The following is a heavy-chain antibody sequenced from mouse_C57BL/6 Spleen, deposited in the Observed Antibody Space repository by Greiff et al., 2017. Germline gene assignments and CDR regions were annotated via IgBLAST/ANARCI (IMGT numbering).Heavy chain of an antibody. CDR3: GRRGDYDREDYFDY. CDR2: IYPAGGST. Sequence: VQLEEPGADLVQPGASLKLSCKASGYTFTSYWMTWVHQTPGQGLEWIGDIYPAGGSTNSTDKFKSKVTLTVDTTTSTTYLQLSSLTSEDSAVYYCGRRGDYDREDYFDYWGQGTTLTVSS. CDR1: GYTFTSYW. V-gene: IGHV1-55*01. D-gene: IGHD2-4*01. J-gene: IGHJ2*01.